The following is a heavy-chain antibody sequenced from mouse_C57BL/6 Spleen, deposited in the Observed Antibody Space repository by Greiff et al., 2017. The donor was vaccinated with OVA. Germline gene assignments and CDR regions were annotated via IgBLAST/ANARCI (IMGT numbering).Heavy chain of an antibody. V-gene: IGHV14-2*01. D-gene: IGHD2-4*01. CDR3: ARSYDYSYYAMDY. Sequence: EVKLQQSGAELVKPGASVKLSCTASGFNIKDYYMHWVKQRTEQGLEWIGRIDPEDGETKYAPNFQGKATITADTSSNTSYLQRSSLTSEDTAVYYCARSYDYSYYAMDYWGQGTSVTVSS. CDR1: GFNIKDYY. J-gene: IGHJ4*01. CDR2: IDPEDGET.